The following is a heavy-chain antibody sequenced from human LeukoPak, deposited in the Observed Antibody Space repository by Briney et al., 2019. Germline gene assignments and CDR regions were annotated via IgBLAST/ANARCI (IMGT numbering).Heavy chain of an antibody. CDR3: ARHGGSYSYDY. CDR2: IYYIGST. D-gene: IGHD1-26*01. V-gene: IGHV4-59*08. Sequence: SETLSLTCTVSGSSISSYYWSWIRQAPGKGLEWIGNIYYIGSTNYNPSLKSRVTISADPSKNQLSLKLSSVTAADTAVYHCARHGGSYSYDYWGQGTLVTVSS. J-gene: IGHJ4*02. CDR1: GSSISSYY.